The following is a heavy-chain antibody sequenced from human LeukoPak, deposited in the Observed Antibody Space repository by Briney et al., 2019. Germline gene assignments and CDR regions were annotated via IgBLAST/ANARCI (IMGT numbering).Heavy chain of an antibody. CDR3: AIRSCSSTSCQYFDY. CDR2: IYPGDSDT. J-gene: IGHJ4*02. D-gene: IGHD2-2*01. CDR1: GYSFTSYW. V-gene: IGHV5-51*01. Sequence: GESLKISCKGSGYSFTSYWIGWVRQMPGKGLEWMGIIYPGDSDTRYSPSFQGQVTISADKSISTAYLQWSSLKASDTAMYYCAIRSCSSTSCQYFDYWGQGTLVTVSS.